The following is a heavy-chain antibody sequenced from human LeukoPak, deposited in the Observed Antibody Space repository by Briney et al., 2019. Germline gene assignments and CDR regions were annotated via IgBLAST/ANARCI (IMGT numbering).Heavy chain of an antibody. CDR2: IYTSGST. CDR1: GGSFSIYY. D-gene: IGHD3-22*01. Sequence: PSETLSLTCTVSGGSFSIYYWSWIRQPAGKGLEWIGHIYTSGSTNYNPSLKSRVIMSVDTSKNQFSLKLSSVTAADTAVYFCARGPYSYDSSGAFDIWGQGTMVTVSS. J-gene: IGHJ3*02. CDR3: ARGPYSYDSSGAFDI. V-gene: IGHV4-4*07.